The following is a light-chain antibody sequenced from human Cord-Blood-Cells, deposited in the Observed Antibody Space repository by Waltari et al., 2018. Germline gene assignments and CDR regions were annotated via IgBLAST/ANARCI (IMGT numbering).Light chain of an antibody. Sequence: SSELTQDPAVSVALGQTVRITCQGDSLRRYYASWYQQKPGQAPVLVSYGKNNRPAGIPDLFSGSSSGNTASLTIAGAQAEDEADYYCNSRDSSGNHLVVFGGGTKLTVL. CDR2: GKN. CDR1: SLRRYY. J-gene: IGLJ2*01. V-gene: IGLV3-19*01. CDR3: NSRDSSGNHLVV.